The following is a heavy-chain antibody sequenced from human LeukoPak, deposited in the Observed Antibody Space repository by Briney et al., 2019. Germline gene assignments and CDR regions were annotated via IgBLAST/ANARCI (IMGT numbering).Heavy chain of an antibody. CDR2: ISAYNGNT. D-gene: IGHD1-26*01. Sequence: ASVKVSCKASGYTFTSYGISWVRQAPGQGLEWMGWISAYNGNTNYAQKLQGRVTMTTDTSTSTAYMELRSLRSDDTAVYYCARDLLVVGATYWFDPWGRGTLVTVSS. J-gene: IGHJ5*02. CDR1: GYTFTSYG. CDR3: ARDLLVVGATYWFDP. V-gene: IGHV1-18*01.